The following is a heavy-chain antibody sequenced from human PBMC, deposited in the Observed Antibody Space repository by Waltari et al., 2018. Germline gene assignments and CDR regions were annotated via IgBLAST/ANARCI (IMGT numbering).Heavy chain of an antibody. Sequence: QVQLQESGPGLVKPSETLSLTCNVSGGPVSNYSCAWIRKPAGKGMEWIGRIYSGGDTHYNPSFKSRITISVDTSTNQFSLTVTSVTAADTAFYYCVRARVSAQTSMGGFFDPWGQGIEVTVSS. CDR2: IYSGGDT. D-gene: IGHD5-18*01. J-gene: IGHJ5*02. CDR3: VRARVSAQTSMGGFFDP. V-gene: IGHV4-4*07. CDR1: GGPVSNYS.